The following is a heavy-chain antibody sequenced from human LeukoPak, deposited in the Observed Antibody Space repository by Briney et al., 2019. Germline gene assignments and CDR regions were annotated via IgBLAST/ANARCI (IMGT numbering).Heavy chain of an antibody. Sequence: SGGSLRLSCAASGFTFSSYAMSWVRQAPGKGLEWVANIKQDGSEKYYVDSVKGRFTISRDNAKNSLYLQMNSLRAEDTAVYYCARAGVPNYYYYYMDVWGKGTTVTVSS. CDR2: IKQDGSEK. CDR1: GFTFSSYA. V-gene: IGHV3-7*01. D-gene: IGHD3-10*01. J-gene: IGHJ6*03. CDR3: ARAGVPNYYYYYMDV.